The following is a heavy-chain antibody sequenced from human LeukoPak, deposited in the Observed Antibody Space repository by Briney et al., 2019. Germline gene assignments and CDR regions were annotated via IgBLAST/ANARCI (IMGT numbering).Heavy chain of an antibody. J-gene: IGHJ4*02. D-gene: IGHD2-2*02. CDR3: ARYCSSTTCYTRAVDY. CDR2: IYHSGSA. Sequence: SSETLSLTCTVSGYSITSGYNWAWIRQPPGKVLEWIGSIYHSGSAYYNPSLKSRVTISVDTSKNQFSLKLSSVTAADTAVYYCARYCSSTTCYTRAVDYWGQGTLVTVSS. CDR1: GYSITSGYN. V-gene: IGHV4-38-2*02.